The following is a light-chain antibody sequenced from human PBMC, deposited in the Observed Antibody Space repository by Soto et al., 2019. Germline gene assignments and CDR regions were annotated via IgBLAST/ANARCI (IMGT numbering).Light chain of an antibody. CDR2: AES. Sequence: EIVLTQSPGTLSLSPGERATLSCRASQGVTSNYLAWYQQRPGQAPRLLMYAESTRAPGIPDRFSGSASGTEFTLTISRLEPEDFAMYYCQQYGRSPTFGQGTKVEIK. V-gene: IGKV3-20*01. J-gene: IGKJ1*01. CDR3: QQYGRSPT. CDR1: QGVTSNY.